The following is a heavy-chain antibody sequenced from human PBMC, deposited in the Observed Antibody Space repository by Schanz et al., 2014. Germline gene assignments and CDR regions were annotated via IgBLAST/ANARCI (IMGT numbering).Heavy chain of an antibody. CDR3: ARKVVATIGGYYDN. Sequence: EVQLVESGGGLVQPGGSLRLSCAASGFSFSDHAMDWVRQAPGKGPEWVANIKHDGSVKDYVDSVEGRFTISRDNSKNTLYLQMNSLRPEDTAVYYCARKVVATIGGYYDNWGQGTLVIVSS. CDR1: GFSFSDHA. CDR2: IKHDGSVK. D-gene: IGHD5-12*01. J-gene: IGHJ4*02. V-gene: IGHV3-7*04.